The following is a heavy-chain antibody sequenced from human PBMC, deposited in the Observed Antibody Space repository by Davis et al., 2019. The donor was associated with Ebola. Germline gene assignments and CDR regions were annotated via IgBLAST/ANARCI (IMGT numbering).Heavy chain of an antibody. Sequence: GESLKISCAASGLTFSSDWMHWVRQVPGKGLVWVSRMNSDGSTTRYADSVKGRFTISRDNAKNTLYLRMNSLGTEDTAVYYCLTPGPGVGASCCQGGVDVWGQGTTVTVSS. D-gene: IGHD1-26*01. V-gene: IGHV3-74*01. J-gene: IGHJ6*02. CDR3: LTPGPGVGASCCQGGVDV. CDR1: GLTFSSDW. CDR2: MNSDGSTT.